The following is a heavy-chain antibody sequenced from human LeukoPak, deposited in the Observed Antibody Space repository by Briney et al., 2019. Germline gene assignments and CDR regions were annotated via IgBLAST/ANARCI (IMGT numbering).Heavy chain of an antibody. CDR1: GFTFSSYW. Sequence: GGSLRLSCAASGFTFSSYWMSWVRQAPGKGLEWVANIKQDGSEKYYVDSVKGRFTISRDNAKNSLYLQMNSLRAEDTAVYYCARGNSGSYDAFDIWGQGTMVTVSS. J-gene: IGHJ3*02. D-gene: IGHD3-22*01. CDR2: IKQDGSEK. V-gene: IGHV3-7*01. CDR3: ARGNSGSYDAFDI.